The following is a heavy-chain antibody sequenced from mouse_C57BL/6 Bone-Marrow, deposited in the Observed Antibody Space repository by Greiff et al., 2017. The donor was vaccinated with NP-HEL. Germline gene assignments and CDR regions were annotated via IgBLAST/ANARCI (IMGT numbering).Heavy chain of an antibody. V-gene: IGHV1-72*01. CDR2: IDPNSGGT. CDR3: AREFLITTVEGRYFDV. J-gene: IGHJ1*03. Sequence: QLQQPGAELVKPGASVKLSCKASGYTFTSYWMHWVKQRPGRGLEWIGRIDPNSGGTKYNEKFKSKATLTVDKPSSTAYMQLSSLTSEDSAVYYCAREFLITTVEGRYFDVWGTGTTVTVSS. D-gene: IGHD1-1*01. CDR1: GYTFTSYW.